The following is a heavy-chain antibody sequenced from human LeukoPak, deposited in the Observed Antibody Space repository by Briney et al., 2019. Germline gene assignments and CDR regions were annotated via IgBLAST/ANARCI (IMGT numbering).Heavy chain of an antibody. CDR3: ARSWYGSDY. V-gene: IGHV3-30-3*01. CDR2: ISYDGSNK. J-gene: IGHJ4*02. CDR1: GLTFSSYA. Sequence: GGSLRLSCAASGLTFSSYAMHWVRQAPGKGLEWVAVISYDGSNKYYADSVKGRFTISRDNSKNTLYLQMNSLRAEDTAVYYCARSWYGSDYWGQGTLVTVSS. D-gene: IGHD6-13*01.